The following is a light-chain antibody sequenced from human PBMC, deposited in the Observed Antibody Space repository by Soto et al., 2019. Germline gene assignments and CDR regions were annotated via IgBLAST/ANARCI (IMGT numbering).Light chain of an antibody. CDR1: HSVSSY. V-gene: IGKV3-11*01. J-gene: IGKJ3*01. CDR3: QQRSNWTFT. Sequence: DIGLTQSPATLSLFQGERATLSCSASHSVSSYFAWYQQKPGQAPMLRISAASNRATGIPARFSGGGSRTDFTRTISSLEPADFAVYYCQQRSNWTFTVGPGTRVDVK. CDR2: AAS.